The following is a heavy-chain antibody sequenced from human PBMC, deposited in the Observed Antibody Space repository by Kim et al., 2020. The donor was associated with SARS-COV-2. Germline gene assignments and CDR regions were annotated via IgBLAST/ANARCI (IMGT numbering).Heavy chain of an antibody. V-gene: IGHV3-21*01. CDR2: YA. Sequence: YAYYVDSVRGRFTISRDNAKNSLYLQMNSLRAEDTAFYYCATFGENVVDYWGQGTLVTISS. CDR3: ATFGENVVDY. D-gene: IGHD3-16*01. J-gene: IGHJ4*02.